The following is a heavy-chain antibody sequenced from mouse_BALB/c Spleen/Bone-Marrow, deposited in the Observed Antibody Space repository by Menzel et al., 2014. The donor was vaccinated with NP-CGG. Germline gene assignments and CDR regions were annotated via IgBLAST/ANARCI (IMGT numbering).Heavy chain of an antibody. CDR2: IDPANGNT. J-gene: IGHJ2*01. CDR3: ARLGNYGY. V-gene: IGHV14-3*02. CDR1: GFNIKDTY. D-gene: IGHD2-1*01. Sequence: VQLKQSGAELVKPGASVKLSCTASGFNIKDTYMHWVKQRPEQGLVWIGRIDPANGNTKYDPKFQGKATITADTSSNTAYLQLSSLTSEDTAVYYCARLGNYGYWGQGTTLTVSS.